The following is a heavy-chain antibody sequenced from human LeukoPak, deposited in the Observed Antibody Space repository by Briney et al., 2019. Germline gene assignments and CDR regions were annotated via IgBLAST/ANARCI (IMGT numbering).Heavy chain of an antibody. D-gene: IGHD3-9*01. CDR2: VYTSGIT. Sequence: SQTLSLTCTVSGGFISSYYWSWIRQPAGKGLEWIGRVYTSGITNYNPSLKSRITMSVDTSKNQFSLKLTSVTAADTAVYYCARHNGFDRGYYYYMDVWGKGTTVTVSS. V-gene: IGHV4-4*07. J-gene: IGHJ6*03. CDR1: GGFISSYY. CDR3: ARHNGFDRGYYYYMDV.